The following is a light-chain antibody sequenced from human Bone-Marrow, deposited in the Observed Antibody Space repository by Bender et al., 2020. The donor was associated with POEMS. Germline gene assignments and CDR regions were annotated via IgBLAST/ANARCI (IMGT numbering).Light chain of an antibody. CDR1: TSDIGDHNY. V-gene: IGLV2-14*03. J-gene: IGLJ3*02. CDR3: SSYTSSSTLV. CDR2: DVT. Sequence: QSALTQPASVSGSPGQSITISCTGTTSDIGDHNYVSWYQQHPGKAPKLMIFDVTNRPSGVSNRFSGSKSGNKASLTISGLQAEDEGDYYCSSYTSSSTLVFGGGTKLTVL.